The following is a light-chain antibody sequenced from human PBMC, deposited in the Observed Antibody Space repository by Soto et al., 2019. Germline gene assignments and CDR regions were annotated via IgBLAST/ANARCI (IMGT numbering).Light chain of an antibody. Sequence: DIQMTQSPSTLSGSVGDRVTITCRASQTISSWLAWYQQKPGKAPKLLIYKASTLTSGVPSRFSGSGSGTEFTLTICSLQPDDFATHYCQHYNSYSEAFGQGTKVELK. CDR3: QHYNSYSEA. CDR1: QTISSW. V-gene: IGKV1-5*03. CDR2: KAS. J-gene: IGKJ1*01.